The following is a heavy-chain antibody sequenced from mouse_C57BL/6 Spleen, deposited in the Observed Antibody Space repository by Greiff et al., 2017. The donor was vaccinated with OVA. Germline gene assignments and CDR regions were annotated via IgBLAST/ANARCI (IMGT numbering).Heavy chain of an antibody. CDR3: ARLGYFGSSYWFAY. J-gene: IGHJ3*01. V-gene: IGHV1-18*01. D-gene: IGHD1-1*01. Sequence: VQLKESGPELVKPGASVKIPCKASGYTFTDYYMDWVKQSHGKSLEWIGDINPNNGGTIYNQKFKGKATLTVDKSSSTAYMELRSLTSEDTAVYYCARLGYFGSSYWFAYWGQGTLVTVSA. CDR2: INPNNGGT. CDR1: GYTFTDYY.